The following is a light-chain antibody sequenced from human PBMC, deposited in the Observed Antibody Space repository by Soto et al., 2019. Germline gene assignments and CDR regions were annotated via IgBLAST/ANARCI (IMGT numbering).Light chain of an antibody. CDR1: QSVSSN. J-gene: IGKJ5*01. V-gene: IGKV3-11*01. Sequence: EIVMTQSPATLSVSPGEGATLXXRASQSVSSNLAWYQQKPGQAPRVXIYDTSYRATGIPARFSGSGAGTDFTLTISSLEPEDFAVYYCQQRRSWQVTFGQGTRLEIK. CDR3: QQRRSWQVT. CDR2: DTS.